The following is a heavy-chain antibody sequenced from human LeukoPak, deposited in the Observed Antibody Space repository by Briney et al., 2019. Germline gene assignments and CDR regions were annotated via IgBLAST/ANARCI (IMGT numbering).Heavy chain of an antibody. Sequence: PGRSLRLSCAASGFTFSSYGMHWVRQAPGKGLEWVAVIWYDGSNKYYADSVKGRFTISRDNSKNTLYLQMNSLRVEDTAVYYCARGAARYYGSGSFKYYYYMDVWGKGTTVTVSS. J-gene: IGHJ6*03. CDR3: ARGAARYYGSGSFKYYYYMDV. D-gene: IGHD3-10*01. CDR1: GFTFSSYG. V-gene: IGHV3-33*01. CDR2: IWYDGSNK.